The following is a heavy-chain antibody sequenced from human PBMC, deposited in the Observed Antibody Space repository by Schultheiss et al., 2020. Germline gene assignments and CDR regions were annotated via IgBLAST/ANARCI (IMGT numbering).Heavy chain of an antibody. J-gene: IGHJ6*04. V-gene: IGHV4-59*01. D-gene: IGHD2-15*01. Sequence: SETMSLTSTVSGGSISGYYWSWIRQPPGKGLEWIGYIYYSGSTNYNPSLKSRVTISVDTSKNQFSLKLSSVTAADTAVYYCARVVAATRYETPYGMDVWGKGTTVNV. CDR1: GGSISGYY. CDR3: ARVVAATRYETPYGMDV. CDR2: IYYSGST.